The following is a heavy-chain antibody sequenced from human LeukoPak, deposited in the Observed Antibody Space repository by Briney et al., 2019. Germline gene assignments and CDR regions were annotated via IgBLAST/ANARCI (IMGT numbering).Heavy chain of an antibody. CDR1: GESFSGYY. V-gene: IGHV4-34*01. Sequence: SETLSLTCAVYGESFSGYYWNWIRQPPGKGLEWIGEITHSGSTNYSPSLKSRVTISVDMSKNHFSLKMNSLTAADTAVYYCAKGPYFEYWGQGTLVTVSS. CDR2: ITHSGST. J-gene: IGHJ4*02. CDR3: AKGPYFEY.